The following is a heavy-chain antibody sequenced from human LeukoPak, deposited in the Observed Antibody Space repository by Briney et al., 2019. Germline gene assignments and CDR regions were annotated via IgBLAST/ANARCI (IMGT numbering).Heavy chain of an antibody. CDR2: ISSSSSTI. J-gene: IGHJ4*02. D-gene: IGHD6-19*01. V-gene: IGHV3-48*01. CDR3: AREGQWLGY. Sequence: GGSLRLSCAASGFTFSSYSMNWVRQAPGKGLEWVSYISSSSSTIYYADSVKGRFTISRDKAKNSLYPQMNSLRAEDTAVYYCAREGQWLGYWGQGTLVTVSS. CDR1: GFTFSSYS.